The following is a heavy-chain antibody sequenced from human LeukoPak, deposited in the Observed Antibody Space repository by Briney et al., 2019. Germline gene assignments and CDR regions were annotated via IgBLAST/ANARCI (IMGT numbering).Heavy chain of an antibody. J-gene: IGHJ6*02. CDR3: ATHSGIVVVPAAVHYYYYGMDV. CDR2: FDPEDGET. V-gene: IGHV1-24*01. D-gene: IGHD2-2*01. CDR1: GYTLTELS. Sequence: ASVKVSCKVSGYTLTELSMHWVRQAPGKGLEWMGGFDPEDGETIYAQKFQGRVTMTEDTSTDTAYMELSSLRSEDTAVYYCATHSGIVVVPAAVHYYYYGMDVWGQGTTVTASS.